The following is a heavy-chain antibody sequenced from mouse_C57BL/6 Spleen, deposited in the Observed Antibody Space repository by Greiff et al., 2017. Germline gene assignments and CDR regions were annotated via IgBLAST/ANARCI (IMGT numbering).Heavy chain of an antibody. CDR2: ISSGSSTI. V-gene: IGHV5-17*01. CDR3: ARRYSNAWFAY. Sequence: EVNVVESGGGLVKPGGSLKLSCAASGFTFSDYGMHWVRQAPEKGLEWVAYISSGSSTIYYADTVKGRFTISRDNAKNTLFLQMTSLRSEDTAMYYCARRYSNAWFAYWGQGTLVTVSA. J-gene: IGHJ3*01. CDR1: GFTFSDYG. D-gene: IGHD2-5*01.